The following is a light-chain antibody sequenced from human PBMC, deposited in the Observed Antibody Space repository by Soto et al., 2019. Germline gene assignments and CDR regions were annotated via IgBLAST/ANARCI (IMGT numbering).Light chain of an antibody. CDR2: GAS. CDR3: QQYNNWSPWT. V-gene: IGKV3-15*01. Sequence: RVMTQPPATLSLSPGERATLSCRASQSVSTNVAGYQQKPGQAPRLLIYGASTRATDIPARFSGSGSGTVLTLTISSVESDEYAVYSGQQYNNWSPWTFGQGTKVEV. J-gene: IGKJ1*01. CDR1: QSVSTN.